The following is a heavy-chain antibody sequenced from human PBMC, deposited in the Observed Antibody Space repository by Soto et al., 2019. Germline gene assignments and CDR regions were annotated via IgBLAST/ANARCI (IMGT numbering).Heavy chain of an antibody. Sequence: QITLKESGPSLVKPTQTLTLTCTFSGFSLTTTGVGVVWIRQPPGKALEWRALIYWDVDKHYRPSLTSRLPVTTDTPKHQAVLTLPNVAPADTATYFSAHVGGLEQWLYRLDHWGQGALVTVSS. J-gene: IGHJ4*02. CDR2: IYWDVDK. CDR3: AHVGGLEQWLYRLDH. CDR1: GFSLTTTGVG. V-gene: IGHV2-5*02. D-gene: IGHD6-19*01.